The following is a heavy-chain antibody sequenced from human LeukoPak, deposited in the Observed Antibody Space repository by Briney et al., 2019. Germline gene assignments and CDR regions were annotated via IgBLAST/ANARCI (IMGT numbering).Heavy chain of an antibody. CDR1: GGFIINGKW. CDR3: ARDSIAGYSLSW. CDR2: ISHSGSP. J-gene: IGHJ4*02. V-gene: IGHV4/OR15-8*01. D-gene: IGHD3-9*01. Sequence: SETLSLTCGVSGGFIINGKWRSWVRQPPGKGLEWIGEISHSGSPNYNPSLKGRLTISVDTAKNQFSLKLSSVTAADTAVYYCARDSIAGYSLSWWGQGTLVTVSS.